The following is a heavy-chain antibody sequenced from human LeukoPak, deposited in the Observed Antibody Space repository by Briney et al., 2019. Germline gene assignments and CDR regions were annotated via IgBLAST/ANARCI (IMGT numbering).Heavy chain of an antibody. CDR2: IYYSGST. CDR3: ARGFWSFDL. CDR1: GGSISSSSYY. J-gene: IGHJ2*01. V-gene: IGHV4-39*07. Sequence: KPSETLSLTCTVSGGSISSSSYYWGWIRQPPGKGLEWIGSIYYSGSTYYNPSLRSRVTMSVDTSKNQISLNLNSVTAADTAMYYCARGFWSFDLWGRGTLVTVSS.